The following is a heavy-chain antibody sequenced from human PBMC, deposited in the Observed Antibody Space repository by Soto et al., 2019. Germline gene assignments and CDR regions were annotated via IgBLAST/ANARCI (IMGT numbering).Heavy chain of an antibody. J-gene: IGHJ6*02. CDR1: GYTFTSYD. D-gene: IGHD6-19*01. CDR2: MNPNSGNT. V-gene: IGHV1-8*01. Sequence: QVQLVQSGAEVKKPGASVKVSCKASGYTFTSYDIDWVRQATGQGLEWMGWMNPNSGNTGYAQKFQGRVTMTRNTSISTAYMELSSLRSEDPAVYYCASAVAGTSYYYDYGMDVWGQGTTVTVSS. CDR3: ASAVAGTSYYYDYGMDV.